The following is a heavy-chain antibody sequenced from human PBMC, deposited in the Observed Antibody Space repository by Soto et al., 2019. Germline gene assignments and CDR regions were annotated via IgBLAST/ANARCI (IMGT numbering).Heavy chain of an antibody. Sequence: SETLSLTCAVYGGSFSGYYWSWIRQPPGKGLEWIGEINHSGSTNYNPSLKSRVTISVDTSKNQFSLKLSSVTAADTAVYYCARGRVRGVWFDPWGQGTLVTVSS. CDR2: INHSGST. CDR1: GGSFSGYY. V-gene: IGHV4-34*01. CDR3: ARGRVRGVWFDP. J-gene: IGHJ5*02.